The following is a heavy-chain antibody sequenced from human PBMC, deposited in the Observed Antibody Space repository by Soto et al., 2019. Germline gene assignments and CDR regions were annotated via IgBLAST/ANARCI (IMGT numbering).Heavy chain of an antibody. Sequence: ASVKVSCKASGYTFTSYDINWVRQATGQGLEWMGWMNPNSGNTGYAQKFQGRVTMTRNTSISTAYMELSSLRSEDTAVYYCARGGGIAAPGGYYYYYMDVWGKGTTVTVSS. V-gene: IGHV1-8*01. CDR1: GYTFTSYD. J-gene: IGHJ6*03. CDR3: ARGGGIAAPGGYYYYYMDV. D-gene: IGHD6-13*01. CDR2: MNPNSGNT.